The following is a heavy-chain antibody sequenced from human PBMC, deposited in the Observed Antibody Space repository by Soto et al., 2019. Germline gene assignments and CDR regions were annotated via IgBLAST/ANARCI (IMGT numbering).Heavy chain of an antibody. V-gene: IGHV3-7*05. Sequence: GGSLRLSCAASGCTFSTYWMSWVRQAPGKGLEWVANIKQDGSEKYYVDSVKGRFTISRDNTKKSLYLQMNSLRAEDTAVYYCASRYLEYCSSASCSAPYDFWGQGTLVTVSS. CDR1: GCTFSTYW. CDR3: ASRYLEYCSSASCSAPYDF. J-gene: IGHJ4*02. CDR2: IKQDGSEK. D-gene: IGHD2-2*01.